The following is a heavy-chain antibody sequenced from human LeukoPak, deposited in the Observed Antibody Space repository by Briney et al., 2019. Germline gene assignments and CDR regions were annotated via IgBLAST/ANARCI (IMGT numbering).Heavy chain of an antibody. J-gene: IGHJ6*02. CDR3: AKAVPRYCSSTSCYSNGMDV. CDR1: GFTFDDYA. V-gene: IGHV3-9*01. CDR2: ISWNSGSI. D-gene: IGHD2-2*01. Sequence: PGGSLRLSCAASGFTFDDYAMHWVRQAPGKGLEWVSGISWNSGSIGYADSVKGRFTISRDSAKNSLYLQMNSLRAEDTALYYCAKAVPRYCSSTSCYSNGMDVWGQGTTVTVSS.